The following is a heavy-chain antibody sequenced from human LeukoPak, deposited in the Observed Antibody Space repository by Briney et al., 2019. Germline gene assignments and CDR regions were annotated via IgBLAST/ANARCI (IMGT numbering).Heavy chain of an antibody. D-gene: IGHD3-3*01. J-gene: IGHJ4*02. CDR2: ISDSGGST. CDR1: GFTFSSYA. V-gene: IGHV3-23*01. Sequence: GGSLRLFCAAPGFTFSSYAMSWVRQAPGKGLEWVSTISDSGGSTYYADSVKGRFTISRDNTMNSLYLQMSSLRAEDTAVYYCATDRGWRTSGYYLYYFEYWGQGTLVTYSS. CDR3: ATDRGWRTSGYYLYYFEY.